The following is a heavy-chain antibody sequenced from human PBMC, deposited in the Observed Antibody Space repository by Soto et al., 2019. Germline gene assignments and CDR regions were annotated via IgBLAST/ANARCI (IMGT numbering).Heavy chain of an antibody. D-gene: IGHD3-10*01. CDR1: GGTFSSYA. CDR2: FIPIFGTA. V-gene: IGHV1-69*01. CDR3: ATNPGPYYYGSGTPGSGYFQH. Sequence: QVQVVQSGAEVKKPGSSVKVSCKASGGTFSSYAISWVRQAPGQGLEWMGGFIPIFGTANYAQKFPGRVTIAADESTSTAYMELSSLRSADTAVYYCATNPGPYYYGSGTPGSGYFQHWGQGTLVTVSS. J-gene: IGHJ1*01.